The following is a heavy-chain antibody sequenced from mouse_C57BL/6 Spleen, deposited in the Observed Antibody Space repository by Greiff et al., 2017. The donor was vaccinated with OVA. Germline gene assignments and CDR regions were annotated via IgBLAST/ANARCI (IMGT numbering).Heavy chain of an antibody. J-gene: IGHJ2*01. Sequence: QVQLQQSGAELVKPGASVKISCKASGYAFSSYWMNWVKQRPGQGLEWIGQIYPGDGDTNYNGKFKGKATMTADKSSSTAYMQLSSLTSEDSAVYFGTRRAAMITYFDYWGQGTTLTVSA. D-gene: IGHD2-4*01. V-gene: IGHV1-80*01. CDR3: TRRAAMITYFDY. CDR2: IYPGDGDT. CDR1: GYAFSSYW.